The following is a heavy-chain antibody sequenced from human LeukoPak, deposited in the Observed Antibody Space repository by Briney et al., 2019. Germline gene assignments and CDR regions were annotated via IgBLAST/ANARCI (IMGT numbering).Heavy chain of an antibody. CDR2: ISYDAVNK. CDR3: AKYYDIVTGYFFDS. Sequence: PGGSLRLSCAASGFNFSTYGMHWIRQAPGKGLEWVAVISYDAVNKYYADSVKGRFTISRDDSRNTLYLQMNSLRPEDTAVYYCAKYYDIVTGYFFDSWGQGTLVTVSS. CDR1: GFNFSTYG. D-gene: IGHD3-9*01. V-gene: IGHV3-30*18. J-gene: IGHJ4*02.